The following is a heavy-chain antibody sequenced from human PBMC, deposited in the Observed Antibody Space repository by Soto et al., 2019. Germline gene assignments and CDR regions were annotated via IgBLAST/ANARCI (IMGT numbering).Heavy chain of an antibody. Sequence: GGSLRLSCAASGFSFSTFEMNWVRQAPGKGLEWLSYIIGGGGTVYYADSVKGRFTISRDNTKNSLYLQMSSRRDEDTGVYFCVGGGLPYFDYWGQGALVTVSS. J-gene: IGHJ4*02. CDR2: IIGGGGTV. CDR1: GFSFSTFE. CDR3: VGGGLPYFDY. D-gene: IGHD3-16*01. V-gene: IGHV3-48*03.